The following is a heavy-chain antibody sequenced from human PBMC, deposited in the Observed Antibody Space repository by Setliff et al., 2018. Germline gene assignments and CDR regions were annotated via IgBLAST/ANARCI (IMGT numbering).Heavy chain of an antibody. Sequence: SVKVSCTASGYAFFGYFMNWVRQAPGQGPEWMGWINPDNGDTHYAEKFQGRVTMTRDTSISTAYMELSSLRSDDTAIYYCATAVWEFLYWGQGALVTVSS. J-gene: IGHJ4*02. CDR2: INPDNGDT. CDR3: ATAVWEFLY. D-gene: IGHD1-26*01. CDR1: GYAFFGYF. V-gene: IGHV1-2*02.